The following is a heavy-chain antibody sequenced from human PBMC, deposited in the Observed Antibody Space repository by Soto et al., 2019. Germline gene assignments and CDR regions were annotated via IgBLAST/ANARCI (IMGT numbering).Heavy chain of an antibody. Sequence: QITLKESGPPLVNPTQTLTLTCTFSGFSLSTSGVGVGWIRQPPGKALEWLALIYWDDDKRYSPSLKSRLTITKDTSKNQVVLTMTNMDPVDTATYYCAHTRHSSSWYFDYYYYMDVWGKGTTVTVSS. CDR2: IYWDDDK. CDR1: GFSLSTSGVG. V-gene: IGHV2-5*02. J-gene: IGHJ6*03. D-gene: IGHD6-13*01. CDR3: AHTRHSSSWYFDYYYYMDV.